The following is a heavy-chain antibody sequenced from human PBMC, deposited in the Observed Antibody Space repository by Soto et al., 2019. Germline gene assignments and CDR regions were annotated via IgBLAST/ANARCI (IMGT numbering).Heavy chain of an antibody. Sequence: TSETLYLTCAVSGGTISSSNWWSWVRQHPGKGLEWIGEIYHSGSTNYNPSLKSRVTMSLDKSKNQFSLKLSSVTAADTAVYYCAKLRYFDWLLYGLDYWGQGTLVTVSS. J-gene: IGHJ4*02. CDR1: GGTISSSNW. CDR2: IYHSGST. CDR3: AKLRYFDWLLYGLDY. V-gene: IGHV4-4*02. D-gene: IGHD3-9*01.